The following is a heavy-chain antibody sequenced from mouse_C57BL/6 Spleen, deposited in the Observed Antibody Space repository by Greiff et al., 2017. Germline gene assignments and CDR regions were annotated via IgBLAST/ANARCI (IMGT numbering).Heavy chain of an antibody. CDR3: ARGEDYYGSGRGEYFDD. J-gene: IGHJ1*03. D-gene: IGHD1-1*01. CDR1: GYTFTSYN. Sequence: QVQLQQSGAELVRPGASVKMSCKASGYTFTSYNMHWVKQTPRQGLEWIGAIYPGNGDTSYNQKFKGKATLTVDKSSSTAYMQLSSLTSEDSAVYFCARGEDYYGSGRGEYFDDWGTGTTVTVSS. V-gene: IGHV1-12*01. CDR2: IYPGNGDT.